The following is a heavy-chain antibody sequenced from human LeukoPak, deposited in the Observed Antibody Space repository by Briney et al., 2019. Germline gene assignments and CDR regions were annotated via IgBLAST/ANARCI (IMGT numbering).Heavy chain of an antibody. D-gene: IGHD3-10*01. CDR2: ISSDGSRT. Sequence: GGSLRLSCAASGFGFSSYWMHWVRQAPGKWLLWVSRISSDGSRTSYADSVKGRFTISRDNAKNTLYLQMNSLRAEDTAVYYCARDIYGSGSAIWGQGTMVTVSS. CDR3: ARDIYGSGSAI. CDR1: GFGFSSYW. V-gene: IGHV3-74*01. J-gene: IGHJ3*02.